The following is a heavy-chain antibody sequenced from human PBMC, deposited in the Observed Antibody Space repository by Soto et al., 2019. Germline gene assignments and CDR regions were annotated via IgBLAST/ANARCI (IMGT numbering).Heavy chain of an antibody. CDR2: ISSSSSYI. J-gene: IGHJ5*02. Sequence: GGSLRLSCAASGFTFSSYSMNWVRQAPGKGLEWVSSISSSSSYIYYADSVKGRFTISRDNAKNSLYLQMNSLRAEDTAVYYCARGRTHSGSYYFKGSNWFDPWGQGTLVTVSS. D-gene: IGHD1-26*01. V-gene: IGHV3-21*01. CDR1: GFTFSSYS. CDR3: ARGRTHSGSYYFKGSNWFDP.